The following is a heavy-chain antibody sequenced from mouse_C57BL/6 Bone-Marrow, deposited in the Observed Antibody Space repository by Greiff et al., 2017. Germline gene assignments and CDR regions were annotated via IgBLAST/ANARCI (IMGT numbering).Heavy chain of an antibody. CDR3: TRLEYYGSRPGFAY. J-gene: IGHJ3*01. D-gene: IGHD1-1*01. Sequence: QVPLKESGAELVRPGASVTLSCKASGYTFTDYEMHWVKQTPVHGLEWICAIDPETGGPAYNQKFKGKAILTAAKSSRTAYMELRSLTSEDSAVYYCTRLEYYGSRPGFAYWGQGTLVTVSA. V-gene: IGHV1-15*01. CDR2: IDPETGGP. CDR1: GYTFTDYE.